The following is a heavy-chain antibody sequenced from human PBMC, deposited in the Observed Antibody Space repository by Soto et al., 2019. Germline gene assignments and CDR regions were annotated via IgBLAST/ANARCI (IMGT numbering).Heavy chain of an antibody. CDR1: VYIFTDYW. J-gene: IGHJ3*01. V-gene: IGHV5-10-1*01. CDR2: IYPPDSYA. CDR3: ARIRSVSSAFVV. Sequence: GESLKISCKGSVYIFTDYWITWVRQVAVKGPEWMGRIYPPDSYATYSPSFQGHVTISVDTSITTAYLQWNSLKASDTAIYYCARIRSVSSAFVVWGQGPVVTVSS.